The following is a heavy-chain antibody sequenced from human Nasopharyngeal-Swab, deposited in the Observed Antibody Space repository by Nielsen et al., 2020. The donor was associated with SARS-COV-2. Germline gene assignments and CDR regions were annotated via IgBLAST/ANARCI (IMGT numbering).Heavy chain of an antibody. Sequence: SGPTLVKPTQTLTLTCTFSGFSLSTSGVGVGWIRQPPGKALEWLALIYWDDDKRYSPSLKSRLTITKDTSKNQVVLTMTNMDPVDTATYYCAHRGFSITKCRHWFDTWGQGTMVTVSS. CDR1: GFSLSTSGVG. V-gene: IGHV2-5*02. CDR3: AHRGFSITKCRHWFDT. CDR2: IYWDDDK. J-gene: IGHJ5*02. D-gene: IGHD5-12*01.